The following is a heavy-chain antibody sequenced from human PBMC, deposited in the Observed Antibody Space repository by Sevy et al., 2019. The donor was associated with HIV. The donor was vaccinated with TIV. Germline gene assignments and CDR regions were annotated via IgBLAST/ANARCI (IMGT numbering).Heavy chain of an antibody. V-gene: IGHV3-9*01. D-gene: IGHD6-19*01. Sequence: GGSLRLSCAGSGFTFEDYALHWVRQAPGQGLEWVAGINWKSGSLDYADSVKGRFTISRDDAKNSLYLQMDTLRTEDTALYYCAKTPMTEAAHYFDFWGQGTLVTVSS. CDR1: GFTFEDYA. J-gene: IGHJ4*02. CDR2: INWKSGSL. CDR3: AKTPMTEAAHYFDF.